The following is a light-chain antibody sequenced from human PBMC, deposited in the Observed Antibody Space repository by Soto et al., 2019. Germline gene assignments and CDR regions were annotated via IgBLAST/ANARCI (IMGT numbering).Light chain of an antibody. CDR3: SPYTSDSSYV. CDR2: AVS. V-gene: IGLV2-14*01. CDR1: SSDVGLYDY. J-gene: IGLJ1*01. Sequence: QSVLTQPASVSGSPGQSITISCTGTSSDVGLYDYVSWYQQHPGKAPQLMIYAVSNRPSGVSNRFSASKSGNTASLFISGLQAEDEADYYCSPYTSDSSYVFGSGTKVTVL.